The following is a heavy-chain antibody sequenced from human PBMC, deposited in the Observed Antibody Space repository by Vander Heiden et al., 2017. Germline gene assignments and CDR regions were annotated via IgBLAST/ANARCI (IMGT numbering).Heavy chain of an antibody. V-gene: IGHV3-15*01. CDR3: TTVGSSWNFDY. CDR1: GFTFSDAW. D-gene: IGHD6-13*01. Sequence: EVQLVESGEGLVKPGGSLRLSCVASGFTFSDAWMTWVRQAPGKGLEWVGRVKSKANGGTIDHAAPVKGRFTISRDDSKNTLYLQMNSLTTEDTAVYYCTTVGSSWNFDYWGQGTLVTVSS. CDR2: VKSKANGGTI. J-gene: IGHJ4*02.